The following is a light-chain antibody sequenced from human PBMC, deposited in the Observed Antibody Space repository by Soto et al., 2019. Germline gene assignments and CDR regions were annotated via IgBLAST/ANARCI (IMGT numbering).Light chain of an antibody. CDR3: AAWDDSLNGPI. CDR2: NNN. V-gene: IGLV1-44*01. CDR1: SSNIGSNN. Sequence: QSLMTQPPSASGTPGQRVTVSCAGGSSNIGSNNVNWYQQVPGTAPKLLIYNNNQRPSGVPARFSGSKSGTSASLAISGLRSEDEADYFCAAWDDSLNGPIFGGGTKVTVL. J-gene: IGLJ2*01.